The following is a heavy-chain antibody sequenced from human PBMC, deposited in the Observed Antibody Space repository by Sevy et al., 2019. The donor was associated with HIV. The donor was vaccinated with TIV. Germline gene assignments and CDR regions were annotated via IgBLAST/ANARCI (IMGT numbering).Heavy chain of an antibody. CDR1: GYSFTSYW. D-gene: IGHD3-9*01. CDR2: IYPGDSDT. V-gene: IGHV5-51*01. J-gene: IGHJ3*02. Sequence: GESLKISCKGSGYSFTSYWIGWVRQMPGKGLEWMGIIYPGDSDTRYSPSFQGQVTISADKSISTAYLQWSSRKASDTAMYYCARCGLLRYFDWLSPALDAFDIWGQGTMVTVSS. CDR3: ARCGLLRYFDWLSPALDAFDI.